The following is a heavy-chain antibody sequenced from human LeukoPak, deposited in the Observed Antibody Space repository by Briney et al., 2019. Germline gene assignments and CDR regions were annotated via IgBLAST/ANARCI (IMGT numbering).Heavy chain of an antibody. D-gene: IGHD3/OR15-3a*01. V-gene: IGHV4-61*02. Sequence: SQTLSLTCSVSGGSISSGSYYWSWIRQPAGKGLEWIGRIYTSGSTNYNPSLKSRVTISVDTSKNQFSLKLSSVTAADTAVYYCAREWDWNFDYWGQGTLVTVSS. J-gene: IGHJ4*02. CDR1: GGSISSGSYY. CDR3: AREWDWNFDY. CDR2: IYTSGST.